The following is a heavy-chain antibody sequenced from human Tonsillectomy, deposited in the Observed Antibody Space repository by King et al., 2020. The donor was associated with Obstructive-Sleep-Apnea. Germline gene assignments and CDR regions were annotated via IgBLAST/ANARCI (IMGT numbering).Heavy chain of an antibody. CDR2: IHHSGST. Sequence: QLQESGPGLVKPSETLSLTCTVSGYSISGGYYWGWIRQPPGKGLEVIGTIHHSGSTYYHPSLKSRVTLTMDTSKNQLSLMLRSVTAADTAVYYCARDDGDWGRGTLVTVSS. J-gene: IGHJ4*02. CDR1: GYSISGGYY. D-gene: IGHD4-17*01. V-gene: IGHV4-38-2*02. CDR3: ARDDGD.